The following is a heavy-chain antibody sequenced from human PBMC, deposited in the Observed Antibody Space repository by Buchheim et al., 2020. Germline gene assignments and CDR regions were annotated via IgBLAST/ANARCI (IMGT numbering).Heavy chain of an antibody. V-gene: IGHV3-74*01. Sequence: QLVESGGGLVQPGGSLRLSCAASGFTFSNFWMHWVRQAPGKGLVWVSHTDSDGSSTDYADSVKGRFTISRDNAKNTLYLQMNSLRPEDTAVYFCVRDWYGMDVWGRGTT. J-gene: IGHJ6*02. CDR3: VRDWYGMDV. CDR1: GFTFSNFW. CDR2: TDSDGSST.